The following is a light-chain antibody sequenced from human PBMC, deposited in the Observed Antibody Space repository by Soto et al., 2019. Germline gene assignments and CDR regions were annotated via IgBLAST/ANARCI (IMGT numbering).Light chain of an antibody. Sequence: DIQMTQSPSTLSASIGDRVTITCRASQTIYNWLAWYQQKPGKAPNLLIYHASNLETGVPSRFSGSAFGTEFTLTISSLQPDDFATYYCQHYNSYPWTFGQGTKVEIK. J-gene: IGKJ1*01. CDR2: HAS. CDR1: QTIYNW. CDR3: QHYNSYPWT. V-gene: IGKV1-5*01.